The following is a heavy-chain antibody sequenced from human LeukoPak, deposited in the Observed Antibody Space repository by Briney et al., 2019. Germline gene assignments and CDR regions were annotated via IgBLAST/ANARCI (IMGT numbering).Heavy chain of an antibody. CDR2: SIPILGIA. V-gene: IGHV1-69*04. Sequence: SVKVSCKASGGTFTSYAISWVRQAPGPGHEWMGRSIPILGIANYAQKFQGRVTITADKSTSTAYMELSSLRSDDTAVYYCAIPSGSYYYWGQGTLVTVSS. J-gene: IGHJ4*02. D-gene: IGHD1-26*01. CDR3: AIPSGSYYY. CDR1: GGTFTSYA.